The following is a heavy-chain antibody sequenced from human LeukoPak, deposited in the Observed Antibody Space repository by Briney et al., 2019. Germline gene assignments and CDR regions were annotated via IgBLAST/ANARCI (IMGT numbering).Heavy chain of an antibody. Sequence: GGSLRLSCAASGFSFSSHWMSWVRQAPGKGLEWVGNVNQDGNEKYYVDSVKGRFTISRDNAKNSLYLQMNSLRVEDTAVYYCARGGQGNWFVNFWGQGILVTVSS. CDR2: VNQDGNEK. CDR1: GFSFSSHW. J-gene: IGHJ4*02. CDR3: ARGGQGNWFVNF. V-gene: IGHV3-7*04. D-gene: IGHD1-1*01.